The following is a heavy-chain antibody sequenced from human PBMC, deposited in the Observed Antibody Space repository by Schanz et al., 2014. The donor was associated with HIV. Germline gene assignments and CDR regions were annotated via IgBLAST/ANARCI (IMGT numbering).Heavy chain of an antibody. Sequence: EVQLLESGGGVVQPGGSLRLSCAASGFIFNSYAMSWVRQAPGKGLGRVSTISGSGDNTFYADSVKGRFTISRDSSKNTLYLQMNGLRAEDTAVYYCARGVPAHSSGWYLDNWGQGTLVTVSS. CDR3: ARGVPAHSSGWYLDN. V-gene: IGHV3-23*01. CDR1: GFIFNSYA. D-gene: IGHD6-19*01. CDR2: ISGSGDNT. J-gene: IGHJ4*02.